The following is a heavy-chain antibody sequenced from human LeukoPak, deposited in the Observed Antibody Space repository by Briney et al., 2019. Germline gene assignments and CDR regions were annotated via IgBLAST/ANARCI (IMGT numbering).Heavy chain of an antibody. CDR2: IYPGDSDT. D-gene: IGHD6-13*01. CDR3: ARLRYSSSWDFDY. CDR1: GYSFTSSW. J-gene: IGHJ4*02. Sequence: GESLKISCKGSGYSFTSSWIGWVRQMPGKGLEWMGIIYPGDSDTRYSPSFQGQVTISADKSFSTAYLQWSSLKASDTAMYYCARLRYSSSWDFDYWGQGTLVTVSS. V-gene: IGHV5-51*01.